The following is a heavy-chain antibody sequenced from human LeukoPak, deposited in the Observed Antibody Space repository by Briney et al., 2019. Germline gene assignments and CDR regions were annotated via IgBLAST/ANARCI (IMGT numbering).Heavy chain of an antibody. D-gene: IGHD2-15*01. V-gene: IGHV3-20*04. CDR3: ARGPRDPTGYCSGGRCSPTYEV. J-gene: IGHJ4*02. CDR2: SSWKGGIT. Sequence: GGSLRLSCAASGFSFEDYGMSWVRQAPGKGLEWVSGSSWKGGITAYADSVKGRFTIARDNAKNSLYLQMNSLRAEDTAVYYCARGPRDPTGYCSGGRCSPTYEVWGQGTLVSVSS. CDR1: GFSFEDYG.